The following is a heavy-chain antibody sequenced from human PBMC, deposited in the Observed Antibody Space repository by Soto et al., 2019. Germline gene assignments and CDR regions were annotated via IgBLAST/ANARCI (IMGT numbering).Heavy chain of an antibody. Sequence: PSETLSLTCAISGDSIGNFYWSWIRQPAGKGLESLGRLSASGRTNYSPSLQSRVTMSLDRSKNRFSLRLTSVSAADTAVYFCARGMGRYFDLWGRGTLVPVSS. CDR1: GDSIGNFY. CDR2: LSASGRT. D-gene: IGHD2-8*01. CDR3: ARGMGRYFDL. V-gene: IGHV4-4*07. J-gene: IGHJ2*01.